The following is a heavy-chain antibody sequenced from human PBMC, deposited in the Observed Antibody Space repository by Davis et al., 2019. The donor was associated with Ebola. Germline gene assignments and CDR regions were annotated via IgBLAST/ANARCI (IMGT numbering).Heavy chain of an antibody. CDR3: ARDMTLAPDFWSGYYLFDY. CDR1: GYTFTNYY. J-gene: IGHJ4*02. D-gene: IGHD3-3*01. Sequence: ASVKVSCKASGYTFTNYYMHWVRQAPGQGLEWMGAINPSAGSTKYAQRFQGRVTMTRDTSTSTVYMELTSLRSDDTAVYYCARDMTLAPDFWSGYYLFDYWDQGSLVTV. V-gene: IGHV1-46*01. CDR2: INPSAGST.